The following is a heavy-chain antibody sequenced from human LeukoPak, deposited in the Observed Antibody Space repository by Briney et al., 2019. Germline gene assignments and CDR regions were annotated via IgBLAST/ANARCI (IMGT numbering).Heavy chain of an antibody. CDR3: ARGTRFLEWLLRTQYYFDY. CDR1: GDSISSYY. Sequence: SETLSLTCTVSGDSISSYYWSWIRQPPGKGLEWIGYIYYSGSTNYNPSLKSRVTISVDTSKNQFSLKLSSVTAADTAVYYCARGTRFLEWLLRTQYYFDYWGQGTLVTVSS. J-gene: IGHJ4*02. CDR2: IYYSGST. V-gene: IGHV4-59*01. D-gene: IGHD3-3*01.